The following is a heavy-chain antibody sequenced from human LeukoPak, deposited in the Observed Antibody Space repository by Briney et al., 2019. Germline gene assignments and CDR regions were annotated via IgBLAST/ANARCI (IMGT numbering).Heavy chain of an antibody. J-gene: IGHJ4*02. D-gene: IGHD5-24*01. CDR2: INPNSGGT. CDR3: ARERGYDGYLSNYFDY. Sequence: ASVKVSCKAFGGTFSSYAISWVRQAPGQGLEWMGWINPNSGGTNYAQKFQGRVTMTRDTSISTAYMELSRLRSDDTAVYYCARERGYDGYLSNYFDYWGQGTLVTVSS. V-gene: IGHV1-2*02. CDR1: GGTFSSYA.